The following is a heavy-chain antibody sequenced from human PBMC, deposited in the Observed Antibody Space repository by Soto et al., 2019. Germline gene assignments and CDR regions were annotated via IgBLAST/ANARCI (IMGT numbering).Heavy chain of an antibody. J-gene: IGHJ4*02. Sequence: SETLSLTCTVSGRSLSSGCYYWSWIRQHPGKGLEWIGCIYYSGSTYYNPSLKSRGTISVDTSKTPFSLKLSSVTAADTAVYYCARLVPDIVATGVDYWGQGTLVTVSS. CDR2: IYYSGST. CDR1: GRSLSSGCYY. V-gene: IGHV4-39*01. CDR3: ARLVPDIVATGVDY. D-gene: IGHD5-12*01.